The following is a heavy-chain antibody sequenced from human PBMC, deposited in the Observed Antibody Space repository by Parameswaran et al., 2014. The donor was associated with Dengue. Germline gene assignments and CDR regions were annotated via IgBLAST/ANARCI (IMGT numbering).Heavy chain of an antibody. J-gene: IGHJ3*02. CDR2: ISAYNGNT. Sequence: WVRQAPGQGLEWMGWISAYNGNTNYAQRLQGRVTMTTDTSTSTAYMELRSLRSDDTAVYYCARDYYDSRWAAFDIWGQGTMVTVSS. V-gene: IGHV1-18*01. D-gene: IGHD3-22*01. CDR3: ARDYYDSRWAAFDI.